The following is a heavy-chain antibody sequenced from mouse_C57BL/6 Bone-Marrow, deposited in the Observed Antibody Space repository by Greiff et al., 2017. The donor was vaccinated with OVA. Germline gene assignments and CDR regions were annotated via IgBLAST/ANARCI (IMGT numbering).Heavy chain of an antibody. Sequence: VQLQQPGAELVRPGSSVKLSCKASGYTFTSYWMHWVKQRPIQGLEWIGNIDPSDSETHYNQKFKDKATLTVDKSSSTAYMQLSSLTSEDSAVYYCARGLYDYGRYFDVWGTGTTVTVSS. D-gene: IGHD2-4*01. CDR1: GYTFTSYW. CDR3: ARGLYDYGRYFDV. V-gene: IGHV1-52*01. CDR2: IDPSDSET. J-gene: IGHJ1*03.